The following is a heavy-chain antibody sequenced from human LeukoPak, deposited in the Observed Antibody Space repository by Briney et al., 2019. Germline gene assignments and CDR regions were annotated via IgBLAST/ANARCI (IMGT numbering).Heavy chain of an antibody. V-gene: IGHV4-59*01. CDR2: IYYSGST. J-gene: IGHJ3*02. CDR3: AGRLWRRDGYNLSAFDI. CDR1: GGTISSYY. Sequence: SETLSLTCTVSGGTISSYYWNWIRQPPGKGLEWIGYIYYSGSTNYNPSLKSRVTISVDTSKNQFSLKLSSVTAADTAVYYCAGRLWRRDGYNLSAFDIWGQGTMVTVSS. D-gene: IGHD5-24*01.